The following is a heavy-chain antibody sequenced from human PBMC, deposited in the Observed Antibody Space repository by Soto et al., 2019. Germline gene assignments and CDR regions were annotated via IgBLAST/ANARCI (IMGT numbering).Heavy chain of an antibody. D-gene: IGHD6-19*01. V-gene: IGHV3-43*01. CDR2: ISWDGGST. CDR1: GFTFDDYT. Sequence: GGSLRLSCAASGFTFDDYTMHWVRQAPGKGLEWVSLISWDGGSTSYADSVRGRYTISRDNSKNSLYLQMDSLRTEDTALYYCAKAGYSSGFYGSGDYFDYWGQGTLVTVS. J-gene: IGHJ4*02. CDR3: AKAGYSSGFYGSGDYFDY.